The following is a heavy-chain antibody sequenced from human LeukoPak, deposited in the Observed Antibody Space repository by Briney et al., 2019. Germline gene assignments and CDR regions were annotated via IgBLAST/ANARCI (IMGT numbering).Heavy chain of an antibody. D-gene: IGHD3-22*01. V-gene: IGHV4-39*01. Sequence: SETLSLTSSVSGGSIRSSNWYWGWIRQPPGKGLEWIGHIYSSGTTYYNPSLESRVTMSIDTSKNQFSLNLRSVTAADTALYYCARHIGLSTRPNMIADCWGQGTLVTVSS. CDR1: GGSIRSSNWY. CDR3: ARHIGLSTRPNMIADC. J-gene: IGHJ4*02. CDR2: IYSSGTT.